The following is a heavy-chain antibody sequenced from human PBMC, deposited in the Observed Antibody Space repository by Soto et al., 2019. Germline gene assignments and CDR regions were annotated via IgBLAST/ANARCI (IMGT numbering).Heavy chain of an antibody. CDR2: INHSGST. J-gene: IGHJ3*02. Sequence: SETLSLTCAVYGGSFSGYYWSWIRQPPGKGLEWIGEINHSGSTNYNPSLKSRVTISVDTSKNQFSLKLSSVTAADTAVYHCARRTIKLLWFGELLSGDAFDIWGQGTMVTVSS. V-gene: IGHV4-34*01. CDR1: GGSFSGYY. D-gene: IGHD3-10*01. CDR3: ARRTIKLLWFGELLSGDAFDI.